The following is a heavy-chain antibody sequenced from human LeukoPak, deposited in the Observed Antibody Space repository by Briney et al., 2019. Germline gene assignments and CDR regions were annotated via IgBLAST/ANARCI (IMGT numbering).Heavy chain of an antibody. CDR2: INEDGSVK. D-gene: IGHD6-19*01. V-gene: IGHV3-7*01. Sequence: GGSLRLSCAVSGFIFSSNWMSWVRQAPGKELEWVANINEDGSVKYYVDSVKGRFTISRDNAKNSLYLQMSSLRAEDTAVYYCARIGRSGWNFDYWGQGTLVTVSS. CDR3: ARIGRSGWNFDY. CDR1: GFIFSSNW. J-gene: IGHJ4*02.